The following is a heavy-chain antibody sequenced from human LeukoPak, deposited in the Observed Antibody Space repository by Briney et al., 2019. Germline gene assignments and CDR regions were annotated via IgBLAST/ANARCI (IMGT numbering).Heavy chain of an antibody. V-gene: IGHV4-59*01. CDR2: IYYSGST. CDR1: GGSISSYY. J-gene: IGHJ4*02. Sequence: SETLSLTCTVSGGSISSYYWSWIRQPPGKGLEWIGYIYYSGSTNYNPSLKSRVTISVDTSKNQFSLKLSSVTAADTAVYYCARHVPGYFDWLPNIPFDYWGQGTLVTVSS. D-gene: IGHD3-9*01. CDR3: ARHVPGYFDWLPNIPFDY.